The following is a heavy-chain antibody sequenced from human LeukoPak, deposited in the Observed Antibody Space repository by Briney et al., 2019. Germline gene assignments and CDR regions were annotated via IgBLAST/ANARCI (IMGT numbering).Heavy chain of an antibody. CDR3: ARDGYDYAVGSVY. Sequence: ASVKVSCKASVYTFSDYYVHWVRQAPGQGLEWMGWINPHSGSTNYAQKFQGRVTMIRDTSISTAYMELSTLRSDDTAVYYCARDGYDYAVGSVYWGQGTLVTVSS. J-gene: IGHJ4*02. V-gene: IGHV1-2*02. CDR1: VYTFSDYY. D-gene: IGHD4/OR15-4a*01. CDR2: INPHSGST.